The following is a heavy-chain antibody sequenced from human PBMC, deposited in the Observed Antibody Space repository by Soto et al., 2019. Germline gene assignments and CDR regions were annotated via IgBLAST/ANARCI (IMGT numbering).Heavy chain of an antibody. D-gene: IGHD1-26*01. V-gene: IGHV3-21*02. CDR3: VRDDGVVGASSAFDS. Sequence: EVQLVESGGGLFAPGGSLRLSCVASGFALTTYTMNWVRQAPGTGLEWVSSINGRSNYKYYSDSVKGRFTVSRDNAQNSLFLQMSRLGPEDTAVYYCVRDDGVVGASSAFDSWGHRTLVTVSS. J-gene: IGHJ4*01. CDR2: INGRSNYK. CDR1: GFALTTYT.